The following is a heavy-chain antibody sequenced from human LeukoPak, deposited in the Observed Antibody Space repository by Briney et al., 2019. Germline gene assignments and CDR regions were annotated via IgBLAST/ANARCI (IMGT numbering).Heavy chain of an antibody. CDR2: ISGSGGST. CDR1: GFTFSSYA. Sequence: GGSLRLSCAASGFTFSSYAMSWVRQAPGKGLEWVSAISGSGGSTYYADSVKGRFTISRDNSKNTLYLQMNSLRDEDTAVYYCAKVLRHYYGSGITFDYWGQGTLVTVSS. D-gene: IGHD3-10*01. J-gene: IGHJ4*02. V-gene: IGHV3-23*01. CDR3: AKVLRHYYGSGITFDY.